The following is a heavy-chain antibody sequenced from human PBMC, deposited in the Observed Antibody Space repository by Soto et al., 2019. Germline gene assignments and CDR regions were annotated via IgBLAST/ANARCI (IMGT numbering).Heavy chain of an antibody. CDR2: IGGRGGST. V-gene: IGHV3-23*01. Sequence: GGSLRLSCAASGFTFSSYAMSWVRQAPGKGLEWVSAIGGRGGSTYYADSVKGRFTISRDSSKNTLYLQMNSLRAEDTAVYYCAKQGDYDFWSSSKKWLDPWGQGTLVTVXS. D-gene: IGHD3-3*01. J-gene: IGHJ5*02. CDR3: AKQGDYDFWSSSKKWLDP. CDR1: GFTFSSYA.